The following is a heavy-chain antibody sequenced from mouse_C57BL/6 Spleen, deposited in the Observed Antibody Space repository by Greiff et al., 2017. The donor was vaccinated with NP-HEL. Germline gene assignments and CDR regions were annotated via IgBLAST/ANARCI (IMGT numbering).Heavy chain of an antibody. CDR3: ARLYGYGYFDY. D-gene: IGHD2-2*01. J-gene: IGHJ2*01. V-gene: IGHV5-6*01. CDR2: ISSGGSYT. Sequence: EVKLQESGGDLVKPGGSLKLSCAASGFTFSSYGMSWVRQTPDKRLEWVATISSGGSYTYYPDSVKGRFTISRDNAKNTLYLQMSSLKSEDTAMYYCARLYGYGYFDYWGQGTTLTVSS. CDR1: GFTFSSYG.